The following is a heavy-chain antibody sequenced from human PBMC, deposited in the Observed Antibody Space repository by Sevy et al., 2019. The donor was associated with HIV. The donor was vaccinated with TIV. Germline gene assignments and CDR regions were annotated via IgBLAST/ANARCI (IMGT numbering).Heavy chain of an antibody. CDR2: ISSSSYI. CDR1: GFTFSSYS. Sequence: GGSLRLSCAASGFTFSSYSMNWVRQAPGKGLEWVSSISSSSYIYYADSVKGRFTISRDNAKNSLYLQMNSLRAEDTAVYYCAREATYDFWSGYPNNWFDPWGQGTLVTVSS. J-gene: IGHJ5*02. CDR3: AREATYDFWSGYPNNWFDP. D-gene: IGHD3-3*01. V-gene: IGHV3-21*01.